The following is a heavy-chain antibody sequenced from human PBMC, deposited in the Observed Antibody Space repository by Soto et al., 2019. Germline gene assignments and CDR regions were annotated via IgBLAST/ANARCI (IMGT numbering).Heavy chain of an antibody. CDR1: GGTFSSYT. CDR2: IIPILGIA. CDR3: AVEYYYDSSGLDY. V-gene: IGHV1-69*02. D-gene: IGHD3-22*01. J-gene: IGHJ4*02. Sequence: SVKVSCKASGGTFSSYTISWVRQAPGQGLEWMGRIIPILGIANYAQKFQGRVTITADKSTSTAYMELSSLRSEDTAVYYCAVEYYYDSSGLDYWGQGTLVTVSS.